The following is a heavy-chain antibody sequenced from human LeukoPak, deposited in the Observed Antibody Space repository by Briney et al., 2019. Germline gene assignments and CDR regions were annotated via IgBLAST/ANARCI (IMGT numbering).Heavy chain of an antibody. V-gene: IGHV4-34*01. J-gene: IGHJ4*02. CDR3: ARSATHYGSGSYYNY. D-gene: IGHD3-10*01. Sequence: SETLSLTCAVYGGSFSGYYWSWIRQPPGKGLEWIGEINHSGSTNYNPSLKSRVTISVDTSKNQFSLKLSSVTAADTAVYYCARSATHYGSGSYYNYWGQGTLVTVSS. CDR1: GGSFSGYY. CDR2: INHSGST.